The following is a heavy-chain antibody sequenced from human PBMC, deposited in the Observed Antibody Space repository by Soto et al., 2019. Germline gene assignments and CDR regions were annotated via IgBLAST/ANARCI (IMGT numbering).Heavy chain of an antibody. CDR2: IYSGGTT. CDR1: GFTVNNNY. D-gene: IGHD2-8*02. J-gene: IGHJ4*02. V-gene: IGHV3-66*01. CDR3: ATNAGKDWCF. Sequence: EVQLVESGGGLVQPGGSLRLSCAASGFTVNNNYMRWVRQAPGKGLEWVSLIYSGGTTHYADSVKGRFTISRDNTKNTLYLQMNSLRVEDTALYYCATNAGKDWCFWGQGTLVTVSS.